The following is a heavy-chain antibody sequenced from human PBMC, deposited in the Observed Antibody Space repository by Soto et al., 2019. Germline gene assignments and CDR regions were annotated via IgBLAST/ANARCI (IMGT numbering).Heavy chain of an antibody. Sequence: VQVVESGGGLVQPGRSLRPSCAAPGFPFSSHSIQWVRQAPGQGLEGVAVISYDGSNKYYADSVKGRFTISRDNSKNTAYLQMNSLRAEDTAVFYCAREWSTSGDLDYWGQGTLVIVSS. CDR2: ISYDGSNK. V-gene: IGHV3-30-3*01. D-gene: IGHD3-10*01. CDR1: GFPFSSHS. J-gene: IGHJ4*02. CDR3: AREWSTSGDLDY.